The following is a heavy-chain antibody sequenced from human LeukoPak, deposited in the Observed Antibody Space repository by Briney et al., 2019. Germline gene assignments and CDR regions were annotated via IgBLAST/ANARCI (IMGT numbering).Heavy chain of an antibody. J-gene: IGHJ4*02. Sequence: PGGSLRLSCAASGFTFSSYAMNWVRQAPGKGLEWVSAISGSGGSTYYADSVKGRFTISRDNSKNTVYLQMNTLRAEDTAVYYCAKGAGGSYGLYYFDYWGQGTLVIVSS. CDR2: ISGSGGST. CDR3: AKGAGGSYGLYYFDY. D-gene: IGHD4-17*01. V-gene: IGHV3-23*01. CDR1: GFTFSSYA.